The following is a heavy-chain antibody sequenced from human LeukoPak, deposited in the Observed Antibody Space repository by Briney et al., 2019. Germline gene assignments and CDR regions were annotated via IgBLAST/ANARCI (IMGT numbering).Heavy chain of an antibody. V-gene: IGHV3-74*01. CDR2: INADGSTA. Sequence: GSLRLSCAASGFTFGNSWVHWVRQAPGKGLVWVSLINADGSTATYADSVKGRFTISRDNARNTLSLQMNSLTIEDTAVYYCVVVVEPPDSDGFDVWGQGTMITVSS. CDR3: VVVVEPPDSDGFDV. J-gene: IGHJ3*01. CDR1: GFTFGNSW. D-gene: IGHD1-14*01.